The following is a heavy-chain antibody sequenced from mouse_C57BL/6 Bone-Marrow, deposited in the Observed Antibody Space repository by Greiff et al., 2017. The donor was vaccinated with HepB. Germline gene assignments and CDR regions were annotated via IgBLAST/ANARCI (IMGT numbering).Heavy chain of an antibody. CDR1: GYTFTTYP. Sequence: VKLMESGAELVKPGASVKMSCKASGYTFTTYPIEWMKQNHGKSLEWIGNFHPYNDDTKYNEKLKGKATLTVEKSSSTVYLELSRLTSDDSAVYYCATYGSSPWYFDVWGTGTTVTVSS. CDR2: FHPYNDDT. V-gene: IGHV1-47*01. CDR3: ATYGSSPWYFDV. J-gene: IGHJ1*03. D-gene: IGHD1-1*01.